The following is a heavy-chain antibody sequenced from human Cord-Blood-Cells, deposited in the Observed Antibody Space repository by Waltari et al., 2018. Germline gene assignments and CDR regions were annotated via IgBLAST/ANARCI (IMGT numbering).Heavy chain of an antibody. V-gene: IGHV3-33*01. CDR3: ARDHSSSWYDAFDI. CDR1: GFTFSSYG. Sequence: QVQLVASGGGVVQPGRSLRLSCAASGFTFSSYGMHWVRQAPGKGLEWVAVIWYDGSNKYYADSVKGRFTISRDNSKNTLYLQMNSLRAEDTAVYYCARDHSSSWYDAFDIWGQGTMVTVSS. J-gene: IGHJ3*02. CDR2: IWYDGSNK. D-gene: IGHD6-13*01.